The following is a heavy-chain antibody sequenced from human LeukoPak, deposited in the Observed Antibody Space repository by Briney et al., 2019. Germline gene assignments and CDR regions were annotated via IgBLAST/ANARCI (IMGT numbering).Heavy chain of an antibody. Sequence: PGRSLRLSCTASGFTFGDYAMSWVRQAPGKGLEWVGFIRSKTFGGTTEYAASVKGRFTISRDDSKSIAYLQMNSLKTEGTAVYYCTGYSSGWYSTDYWGQGTLVTVSS. CDR2: IRSKTFGGTT. J-gene: IGHJ4*02. V-gene: IGHV3-49*04. D-gene: IGHD6-19*01. CDR3: TGYSSGWYSTDY. CDR1: GFTFGDYA.